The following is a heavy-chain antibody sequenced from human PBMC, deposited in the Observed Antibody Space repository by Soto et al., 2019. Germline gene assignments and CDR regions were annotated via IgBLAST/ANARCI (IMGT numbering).Heavy chain of an antibody. CDR2: ISAYNGNT. D-gene: IGHD6-13*01. V-gene: IGHV1-18*04. Sequence: GASVKVSCKASGYTFTSYGISWVRQAPGQGLEWMGWISAYNGNTNYAQKLQGRVTMTTDTSTSTAYMELRSLRSDDTAVYYCARRAAAAGTSWFDPWGQGTLVTVSS. CDR3: ARRAAAAGTSWFDP. CDR1: GYTFTSYG. J-gene: IGHJ5*02.